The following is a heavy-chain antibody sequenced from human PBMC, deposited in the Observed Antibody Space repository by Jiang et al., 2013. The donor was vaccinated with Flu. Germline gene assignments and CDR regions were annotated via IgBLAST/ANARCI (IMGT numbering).Heavy chain of an antibody. V-gene: IGHV5-51*01. D-gene: IGHD3-22*01. CDR1: GYSFSTYW. CDR3: ARHMHSSGYRGDDAFDI. J-gene: IGHJ3*02. Sequence: VQLVESGAEVKKPGESLKISCKGSGYSFSTYWIGWLRQKPGKGLEWMGIIYPGDSDTRNSPSFQGQVTISADKSISTAYLQWSSLKASDTAMYYCARHMHSSGYRGDDAFDIWGQGTMVTVSS. CDR2: IYPGDSDT.